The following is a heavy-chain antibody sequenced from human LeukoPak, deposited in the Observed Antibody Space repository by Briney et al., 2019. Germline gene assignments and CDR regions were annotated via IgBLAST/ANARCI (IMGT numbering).Heavy chain of an antibody. Sequence: ASVTVSCKASGYTFTVYYMHWVRQAPGQGLEWMGWINPNSGGTNYAQKFQGRVTMTRDTSISTAYMELSRLRSDDTAVYYCARRSTYGDYFDYWGQGTLVTVSS. V-gene: IGHV1-2*02. CDR2: INPNSGGT. D-gene: IGHD4-17*01. CDR3: ARRSTYGDYFDY. CDR1: GYTFTVYY. J-gene: IGHJ4*02.